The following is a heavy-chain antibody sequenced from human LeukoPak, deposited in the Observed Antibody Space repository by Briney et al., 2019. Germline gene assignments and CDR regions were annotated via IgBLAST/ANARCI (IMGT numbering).Heavy chain of an antibody. CDR2: IYYIGST. D-gene: IGHD5-18*01. V-gene: IGHV4-59*08. CDR3: ARHSKDSYGLY. CDR1: GGSISSYY. J-gene: IGHJ4*02. Sequence: SETLSLTCTVSGGSISSYYWSWIRQPPGKGLEWIGYIYYIGSTNYNPSLKSRVTISVDTFKNQFSLKLSSVTAADTAVYYCARHSKDSYGLYWGQGTLVTVSS.